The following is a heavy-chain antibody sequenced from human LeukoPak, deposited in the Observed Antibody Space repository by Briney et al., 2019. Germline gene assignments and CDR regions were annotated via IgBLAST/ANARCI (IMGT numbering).Heavy chain of an antibody. CDR1: GFIFSNYG. D-gene: IGHD3-10*01. CDR3: ARVSHYGSGYYYTLAY. J-gene: IGHJ4*02. CDR2: IWYDGYNK. V-gene: IGHV3-33*01. Sequence: GESLKISCAASGFIFSNYGMHWVRQAPGKGLEWVAGIWYDGYNKFYADSAKGRFTISRDNSKNTLYLQMSSLRAEDTALYYRARVSHYGSGYYYTLAYWGQGTLVTVSS.